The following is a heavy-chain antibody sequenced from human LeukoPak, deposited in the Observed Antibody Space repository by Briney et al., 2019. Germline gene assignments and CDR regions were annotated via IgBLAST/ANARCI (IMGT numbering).Heavy chain of an antibody. CDR1: GFTFSSYA. CDR2: ISGSGGST. V-gene: IGHV3-23*01. D-gene: IGHD6-13*01. CDR3: AKGIAAALLDY. J-gene: IGHJ4*03. Sequence: PGGSLRLSSAAPGFTFSSYAMSSVRQAPGKGLEWVSAISGSGGSTYYADSVKGRFTISRDNSKNTLYLQMNSLRAEDTAVYYCAKGIAAALLDYWGHGTLVTVSS.